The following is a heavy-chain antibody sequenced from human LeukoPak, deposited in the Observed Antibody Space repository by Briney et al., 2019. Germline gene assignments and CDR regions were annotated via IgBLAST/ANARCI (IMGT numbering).Heavy chain of an antibody. Sequence: PSETLSLTCTVSGGSISSSSYSWGWIRQPPGKGLEWIGSIYYSGSTYYNPSLKSRVTISVDTSKNQFSLKLSSVTAADTAVYYCARVSEGYCSSTSCSNFDYWGQGTLVTVSS. CDR2: IYYSGST. CDR1: GGSISSSSYS. V-gene: IGHV4-39*01. D-gene: IGHD2-2*01. CDR3: ARVSEGYCSSTSCSNFDY. J-gene: IGHJ4*02.